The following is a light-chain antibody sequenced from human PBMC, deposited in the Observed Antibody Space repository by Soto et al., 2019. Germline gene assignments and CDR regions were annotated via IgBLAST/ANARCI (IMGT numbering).Light chain of an antibody. CDR3: GSWDSSLSAYV. J-gene: IGLJ1*01. Sequence: QSVLTQPPSASGSPGQAVTISCTGTSSDIGGYDFVSWYQVRPGEAPQLIIYNVNGRPSGVPRRFSGPKSGNTASLTVSGLQAVDEADYYCGSWDSSLSAYVFGTGTKVTVL. CDR1: SSDIGGYDF. V-gene: IGLV2-8*01. CDR2: NVN.